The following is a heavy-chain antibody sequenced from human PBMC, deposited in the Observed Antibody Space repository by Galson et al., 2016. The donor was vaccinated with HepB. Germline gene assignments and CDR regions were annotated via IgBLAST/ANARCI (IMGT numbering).Heavy chain of an antibody. J-gene: IGHJ6*02. V-gene: IGHV1-46*01. Sequence: SVKVSCKASGYTFTSYYMHWVRQAPGQGLEWMGIINSSGGSTNYAQQFQGRVTVTRDTSTSTVYMELSSLRSEDTAIYYCASFWSGLEDYCGMDVWGQGTTVTVSS. CDR1: GYTFTSYY. CDR3: ASFWSGLEDYCGMDV. CDR2: INSSGGST. D-gene: IGHD3-3*01.